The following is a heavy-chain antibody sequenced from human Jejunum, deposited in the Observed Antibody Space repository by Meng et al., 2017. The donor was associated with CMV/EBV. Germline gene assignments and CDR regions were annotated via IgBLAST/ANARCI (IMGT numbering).Heavy chain of an antibody. Sequence: LKIAVAASGFNFKDYWMDWVRQAPGRGLEWVANIRYDGGERYYVNSVEGRFFIYRDNARNTLYLQMNSLRGDDSAIYYCTRALDYWGQGTPVTVSS. CDR2: IRYDGGER. V-gene: IGHV3-7*04. CDR3: TRALDY. CDR1: GFNFKDYW. J-gene: IGHJ4*02.